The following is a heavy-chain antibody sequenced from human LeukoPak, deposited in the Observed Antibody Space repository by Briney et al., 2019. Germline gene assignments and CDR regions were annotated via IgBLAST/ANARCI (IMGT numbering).Heavy chain of an antibody. D-gene: IGHD3/OR15-3a*01. CDR1: GYPFSSCG. Sequence: ASVKVSCKTFGYPFSSCGINWVRQAPGQGLEWMGWISGYNGDTNYAQKFQGRVTMTTDTSTNTAYMELSSLRSEDTAVYYCARGRWTDYNWFDPWGQGTLVTVSS. J-gene: IGHJ5*02. CDR3: ARGRWTDYNWFDP. CDR2: ISGYNGDT. V-gene: IGHV1-18*01.